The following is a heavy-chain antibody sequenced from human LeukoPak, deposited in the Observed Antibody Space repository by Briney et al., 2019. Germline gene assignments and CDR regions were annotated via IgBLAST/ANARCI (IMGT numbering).Heavy chain of an antibody. V-gene: IGHV1-46*01. CDR3: ARDYPYDSSGYYGQDSDAFDI. CDR2: INPSGGST. Sequence: ASVKVSCKASGYTFTSYYMHWVRQAPGQGLEWMGIINPSGGSTSYAQKFQGRVTMTRDMSTSTVYMELSSLRAEDTAVYYCARDYPYDSSGYYGQDSDAFDIWGQGTMVTVSS. D-gene: IGHD3-22*01. J-gene: IGHJ3*02. CDR1: GYTFTSYY.